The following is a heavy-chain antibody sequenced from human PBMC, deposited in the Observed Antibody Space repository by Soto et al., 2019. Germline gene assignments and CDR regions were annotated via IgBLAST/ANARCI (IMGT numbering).Heavy chain of an antibody. CDR1: GYTFTSYG. CDR3: ARVRFDRGTYCSGGSCSHYYYYYYMDV. CDR2: ISAYNGNT. V-gene: IGHV1-18*01. Sequence: GASVKVSCKASGYTFTSYGISWVRQAPGQGLEWMGWISAYNGNTNYAQKLQGRATMTTDTSTSTAYMELRSLRSDDTAVYYCARVRFDRGTYCSGGSCSHYYYYYYMDVWGKGTTVTVSS. J-gene: IGHJ6*03. D-gene: IGHD2-15*01.